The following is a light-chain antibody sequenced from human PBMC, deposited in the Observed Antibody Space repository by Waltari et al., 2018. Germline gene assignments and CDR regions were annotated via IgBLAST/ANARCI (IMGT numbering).Light chain of an antibody. CDR2: DKD. CDR1: NSNIGNKD. V-gene: IGLV1-51*01. J-gene: IGLJ3*02. CDR3: GTWDSSLSDVV. Sequence: QSVLTQPPSVSAAPGQKVTISCSGSNSNIGNKDVSWYQQVPGTAPKLLIYDKDNRPSGIPDRVSGFKSGTSATLGVTGLQTGDEAEYYCGTWDSSLSDVVFGGGTKLTVL.